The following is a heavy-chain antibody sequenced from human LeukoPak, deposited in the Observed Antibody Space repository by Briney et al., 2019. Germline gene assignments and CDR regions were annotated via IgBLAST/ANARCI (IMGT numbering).Heavy chain of an antibody. CDR3: ARGVVAAPQTFDY. V-gene: IGHV4-61*02. D-gene: IGHD2-15*01. CDR2: IYTSGST. CDR1: GGSISSGSYY. J-gene: IGHJ4*02. Sequence: SQTLSLTCTVSGGSISSGSYYWSWIRQPAGKGLEWIGRIYTSGSTNYNPSLKSRVTISVDTSKNQFSLKLSSVTAADTAVYYCARGVVAAPQTFDYWGQGTLVTVSS.